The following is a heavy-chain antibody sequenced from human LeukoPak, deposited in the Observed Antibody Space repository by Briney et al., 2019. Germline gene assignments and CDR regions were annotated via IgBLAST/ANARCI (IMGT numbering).Heavy chain of an antibody. CDR3: ARDPYNGSYGDYYYYYMDV. V-gene: IGHV3-21*01. CDR2: ITTSSTYI. J-gene: IGHJ6*03. CDR1: AFTFSGYA. Sequence: GGSLRLSCAASAFTFSGYAMSWVRQAPGKGLEWVSSITTSSTYIYYADSVKGRFTISRDNAKNSLFLQMNSLRAEDTAIYYCARDPYNGSYGDYYYYYMDVWGKGTTVTVSS. D-gene: IGHD1-26*01.